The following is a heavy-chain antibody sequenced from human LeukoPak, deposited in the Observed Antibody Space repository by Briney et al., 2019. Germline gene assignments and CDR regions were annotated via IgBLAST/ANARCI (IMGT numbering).Heavy chain of an antibody. CDR1: CGSISGYY. CDR2: IYYSGST. Sequence: KPSETLSLTCTVSCGSISGYYWSWIRQPPGKGLEWIGYIYYSGSTNYNPSLKSRITISIDTSKNQFSLKLSSVTAADTAVYYCARSYCSTTSCSEFGYCGQGALVTVSS. J-gene: IGHJ4*02. D-gene: IGHD2-2*01. CDR3: ARSYCSTTSCSEFGY. V-gene: IGHV4-59*12.